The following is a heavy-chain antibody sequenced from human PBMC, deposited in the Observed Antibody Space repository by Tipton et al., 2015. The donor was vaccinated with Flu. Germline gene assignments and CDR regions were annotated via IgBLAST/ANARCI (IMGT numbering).Heavy chain of an antibody. Sequence: LRLSCTVSGDSISSYFWSWIRQSPRKGLEWIGNIYYSGSTNYNPSLKSRVTILVDTSKNQFSLKVTSVTAADTAVYYCARSRSGSYTPFDYYYGMDVWGQGTTVTVSS. J-gene: IGHJ6*02. V-gene: IGHV4-59*08. CDR2: IYYSGST. CDR1: GDSISSYF. CDR3: ARSRSGSYTPFDYYYGMDV. D-gene: IGHD1-26*01.